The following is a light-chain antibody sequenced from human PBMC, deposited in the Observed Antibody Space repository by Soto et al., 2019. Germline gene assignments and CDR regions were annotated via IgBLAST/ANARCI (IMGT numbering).Light chain of an antibody. CDR3: QRRSSWPLLT. CDR1: QSVSNY. V-gene: IGKV3-11*01. J-gene: IGKJ4*02. CDR2: DAS. Sequence: EIVLTQSPATLSLSPGERATLSCRASQSVSNYLAWFQQKPGQAPRLLIYDASNRATGIPDRFSGSGSGTDFTLTISSLEPEDFAVYYCQRRSSWPLLTFGGGTKVEI.